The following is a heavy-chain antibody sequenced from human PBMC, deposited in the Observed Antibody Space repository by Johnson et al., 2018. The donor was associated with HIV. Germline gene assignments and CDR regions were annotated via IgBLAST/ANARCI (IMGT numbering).Heavy chain of an antibody. CDR3: ARGPTRFAAFDI. D-gene: IGHD3-10*01. V-gene: IGHV3-11*01. Sequence: QVQLVESGGGEVRPGGSLRLACAASGFTLSDYYMSWIRQAPGKGLEWLSYISSRGSLPYYADSVEGRFTISRDSAKNSLYLQMNSLGAEDTAVYYCARGPTRFAAFDIWGQGTMVTVSS. J-gene: IGHJ3*02. CDR1: GFTLSDYY. CDR2: ISSRGSLP.